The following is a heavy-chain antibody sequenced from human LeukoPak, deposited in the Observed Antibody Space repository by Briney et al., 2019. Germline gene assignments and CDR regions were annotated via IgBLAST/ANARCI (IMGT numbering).Heavy chain of an antibody. CDR2: ISYDGSNT. Sequence: GRSLRLSCAASGFTFSSYAMHWVRQTPETPGKGLEWVAHISYDGSNTYYADSVKGRFTISRDNSKNTLYLQMNSLRAEDTAVYYCAKTHRDYGAPDYWGQGTLVTVSS. CDR1: GFTFSSYA. J-gene: IGHJ4*02. D-gene: IGHD4-17*01. CDR3: AKTHRDYGAPDY. V-gene: IGHV3-30-3*02.